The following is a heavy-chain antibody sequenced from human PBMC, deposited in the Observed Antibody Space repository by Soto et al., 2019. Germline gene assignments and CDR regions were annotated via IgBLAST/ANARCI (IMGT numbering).Heavy chain of an antibody. V-gene: IGHV3-23*01. CDR2: ISGSGGST. Sequence: GGSLRLSCAASGFTFSSYAMSWVRQAPGKGLEWVSAISGSGGSTYYADSVKGRFTISRDNSKNTLYLQMNSLRAEDTAVYCCAKDLYGDHYYFDYWGQGTLVTVSS. CDR1: GFTFSSYA. D-gene: IGHD4-17*01. CDR3: AKDLYGDHYYFDY. J-gene: IGHJ4*02.